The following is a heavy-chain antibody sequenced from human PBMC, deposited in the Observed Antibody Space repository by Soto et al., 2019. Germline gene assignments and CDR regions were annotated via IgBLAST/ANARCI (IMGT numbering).Heavy chain of an antibody. Sequence: SVKVSCKASGGTFSSYAISWVRQAPGQGLEWMGGIIPIFGTANYAQKFQGRVTITADESTSTAYMELSSLRSEDTAVYYCARGLLAVAAPPHAFDIWGQGTMVTVSS. V-gene: IGHV1-69*13. CDR3: ARGLLAVAAPPHAFDI. CDR2: IIPIFGTA. CDR1: GGTFSSYA. D-gene: IGHD6-19*01. J-gene: IGHJ3*02.